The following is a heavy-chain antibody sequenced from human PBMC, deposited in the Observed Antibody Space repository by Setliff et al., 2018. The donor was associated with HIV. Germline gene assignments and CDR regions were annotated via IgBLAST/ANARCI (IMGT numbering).Heavy chain of an antibody. CDR3: ARHPIDFWSGNSRNYYMDV. V-gene: IGHV5-51*01. CDR1: GYRFTTYW. J-gene: IGHJ6*03. Sequence: PGESLKISCKGSGYRFTTYWIGWVRQMPGKGLEWMGIIYPGDSDTRYSPSFQGQVTISADKSISTAYLQWSSLKASDTAMYYCARHPIDFWSGNSRNYYMDVWGRGTTVTVSS. D-gene: IGHD3-3*01. CDR2: IYPGDSDT.